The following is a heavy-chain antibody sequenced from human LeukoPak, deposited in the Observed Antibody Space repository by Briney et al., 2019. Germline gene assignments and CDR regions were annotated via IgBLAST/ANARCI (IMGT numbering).Heavy chain of an antibody. D-gene: IGHD1-26*01. Sequence: AGGSLRLSRAASGFTFSSYNMNWVRQAPGKGLEWVSSITSSSSYIYYADSVKGRFTISRDNAKNSLYLQMDSLRVEDTAEYYCARDPYSGNYGAYYYYYMDVWGKGTTVTVSS. CDR2: ITSSSSYI. J-gene: IGHJ6*03. V-gene: IGHV3-21*06. CDR1: GFTFSSYN. CDR3: ARDPYSGNYGAYYYYYMDV.